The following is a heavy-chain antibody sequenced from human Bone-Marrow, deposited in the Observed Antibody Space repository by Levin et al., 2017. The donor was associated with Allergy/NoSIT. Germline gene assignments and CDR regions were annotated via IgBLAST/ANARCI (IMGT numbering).Heavy chain of an antibody. CDR3: ARAKSVAGSKGYGRNWYFDL. D-gene: IGHD6-19*01. CDR1: GFTFRSSA. Sequence: LSLTCAASGFTFRSSAMHWVRQAPGKGLEWVAVISYDGSNKYYADSVKGRFTISRDNSKNTLYLQMNSLRAEDTAVYYCARAKSVAGSKGYGRNWYFDLWGRGTLVTVSS. V-gene: IGHV3-30-3*01. J-gene: IGHJ2*01. CDR2: ISYDGSNK.